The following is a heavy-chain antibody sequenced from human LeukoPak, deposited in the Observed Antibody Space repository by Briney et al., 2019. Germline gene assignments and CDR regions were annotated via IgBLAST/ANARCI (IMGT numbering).Heavy chain of an antibody. V-gene: IGHV4-59*01. CDR3: ARGREQWPNYYYGMDV. D-gene: IGHD6-19*01. CDR1: GGSISSYY. Sequence: SETLSLTCTVSGGSISSYYWSWIRQPPGKGLEWIGYIYYSGSTNYNPSLKSRVTISVDTSKNQFSLRLSSVTAADTAVYYCARGREQWPNYYYGMDVWGQGTTVTVSS. CDR2: IYYSGST. J-gene: IGHJ6*02.